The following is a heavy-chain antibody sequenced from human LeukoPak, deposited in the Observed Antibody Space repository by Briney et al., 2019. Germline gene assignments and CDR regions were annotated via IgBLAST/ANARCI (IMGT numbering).Heavy chain of an antibody. CDR3: AKELNCPSDCLFFDY. CDR1: GFIFDDYT. CDR2: INRRGHT. Sequence: PGGSLRLSCAASGFIFDDYTIHWVRPVPGKGLEWVSLINRRGHTYYADSVKGRFTISRDNSRNSVSLQMNSLRTEDTALYHCAKELNCPSDCLFFDYWGQRTLVTVSS. D-gene: IGHD2-21*02. J-gene: IGHJ4*02. V-gene: IGHV3-43*01.